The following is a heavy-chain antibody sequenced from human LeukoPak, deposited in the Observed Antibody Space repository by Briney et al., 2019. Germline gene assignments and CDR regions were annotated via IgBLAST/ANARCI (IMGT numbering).Heavy chain of an antibody. Sequence: GESLKISCKGSGYSFTSYWIGWVRQMPGKGLEWMGIIYPGDSDTRYSPSFQGQVTISADKSISTAYLQWSSLKASDTAMYYRARLGQTYYDILTGYYPTYYYYGMDVWGQGTTVTVSS. CDR2: IYPGDSDT. D-gene: IGHD3-9*01. J-gene: IGHJ6*02. CDR1: GYSFTSYW. CDR3: ARLGQTYYDILTGYYPTYYYYGMDV. V-gene: IGHV5-51*01.